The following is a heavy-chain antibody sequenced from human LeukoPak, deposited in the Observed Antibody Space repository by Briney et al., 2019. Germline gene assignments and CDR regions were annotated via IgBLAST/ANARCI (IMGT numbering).Heavy chain of an antibody. CDR1: GFTFSSYW. CDR3: VKVAKYYYGSETYYFFEH. Sequence: GGSLRLSCADSGFTFSSYWMSWVRQAPGKGLEWVANMNQDGTEKYYVDSVKGRFTISRDNAKNSLDLQMNSLRVEDTGIYYCVKVAKYYYGSETYYFFEHWGQGTPVTASS. D-gene: IGHD3-10*01. J-gene: IGHJ4*02. CDR2: MNQDGTEK. V-gene: IGHV3-7*01.